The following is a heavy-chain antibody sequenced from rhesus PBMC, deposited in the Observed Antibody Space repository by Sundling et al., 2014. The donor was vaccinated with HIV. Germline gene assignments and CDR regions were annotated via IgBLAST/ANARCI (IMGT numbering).Heavy chain of an antibody. Sequence: QVQLQQWGEGLVKPSETLSLTCAVYGGSFSGYYWNWIRQTPGKGLEWIGSIGGTSGTTDYNPSLKSRVTISTDTSNHHFSLKLTSVTAADTAVYFCARKGVTASLVYFDYWGQGVLVTVSS. CDR3: ARKGVTASLVYFDY. CDR1: GGSFSGYY. J-gene: IGHJ4*01. V-gene: IGHV4-165*02. CDR2: IGGTSGTT. D-gene: IGHD4-29*01.